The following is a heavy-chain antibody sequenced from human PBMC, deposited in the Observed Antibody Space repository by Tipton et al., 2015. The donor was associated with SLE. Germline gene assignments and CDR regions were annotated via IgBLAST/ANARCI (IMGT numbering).Heavy chain of an antibody. J-gene: IGHJ3*01. Sequence: TLSLTCTVSGGSISSYYWSWIRQPTGKGLEWIGYIYYSGSTNYNPSLKSRVTISVDTSKNQFSLKLSSVTAAGTAVYYCARGVGSVSPLDYWGQGTMVTVSA. D-gene: IGHD1-26*01. CDR3: ARGVGSVSPLDY. CDR2: IYYSGST. CDR1: GGSISSYY. V-gene: IGHV4-59*01.